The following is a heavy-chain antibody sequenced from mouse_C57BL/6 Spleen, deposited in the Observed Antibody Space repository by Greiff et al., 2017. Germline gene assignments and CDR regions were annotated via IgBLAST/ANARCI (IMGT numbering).Heavy chain of an antibody. D-gene: IGHD1-1*01. V-gene: IGHV1-72*01. CDR2: IDPNSGGT. CDR1: GYTFTSYW. J-gene: IGHJ4*01. CDR3: AREGVSSPYYAIDY. Sequence: VQLQQPGPELVKPGASVKMSCKASGYTFTSYWMHWVKQSPGRGLEWLGRIDPNSGGTKYHEKFKSKATLTVDKPSSTAYMQLSSLTSEDSAVYYCAREGVSSPYYAIDYWGQGTSVTVSS.